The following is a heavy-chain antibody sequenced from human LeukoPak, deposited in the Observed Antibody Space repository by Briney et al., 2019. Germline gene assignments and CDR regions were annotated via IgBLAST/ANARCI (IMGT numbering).Heavy chain of an antibody. CDR3: AKRKAAAGPYFDY. D-gene: IGHD6-13*01. Sequence: QTGGSLRLSCAASGFTFSSYAMHWVRQAPGKGLEWVAVISYDGSNKYYADSVKGRFTISRDNSKNTLYLQMNSLRAEDTAVYYCAKRKAAAGPYFDYWGQGTLVTVSS. CDR2: ISYDGSNK. J-gene: IGHJ4*02. CDR1: GFTFSSYA. V-gene: IGHV3-30-3*02.